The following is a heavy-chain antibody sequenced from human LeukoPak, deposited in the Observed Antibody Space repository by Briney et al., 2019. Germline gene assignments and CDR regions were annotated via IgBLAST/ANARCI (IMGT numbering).Heavy chain of an antibody. D-gene: IGHD2-15*01. V-gene: IGHV3-30*04. J-gene: IGHJ4*02. CDR2: ISYDGSNK. CDR1: GFTFSNYA. CDR3: AREVRGNLDY. Sequence: QSGGSLRLSCAASGFTFSNYALHWVRQSPGKGLEWVAVISYDGSNKFYADSVRDRFSISRDSSKNTLYLQMNSLRSEDTAVYYCAREVRGNLDYWGQGTLVTVSS.